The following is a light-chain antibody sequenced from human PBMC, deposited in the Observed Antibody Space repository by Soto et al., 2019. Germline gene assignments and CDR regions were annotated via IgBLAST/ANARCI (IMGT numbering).Light chain of an antibody. J-gene: IGLJ3*02. CDR1: SSNLGAVYD. Sequence: QPVLTQPPSVSGAPGQRVTISCTGSSSNLGAVYDVHWYQQLPGTAPKLLIYGNDNRPSGVPDRFSGSKSGTSASLAITGLQAEDEADYYCQSYDTGLGGQGVFGGGTKLTVL. CDR3: QSYDTGLGGQGV. CDR2: GND. V-gene: IGLV1-40*01.